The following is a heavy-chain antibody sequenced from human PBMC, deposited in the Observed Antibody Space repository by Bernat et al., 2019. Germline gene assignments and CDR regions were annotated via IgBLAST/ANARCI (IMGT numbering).Heavy chain of an antibody. D-gene: IGHD1-1*01. V-gene: IGHV4-39*01. CDR2: IYYSGST. Sequence: QLQLQESGPGLVKPSETLSLTCTVSGCSISSSSYYWGWIRQPPGKGLEWIGSIYYSGSTYYNPSLKSRVTISVDTSKNQFSLKLSSVTAADTAVYYCARRRYNWNDRLRMTFDPWGQGTLVTVSS. J-gene: IGHJ5*02. CDR1: GCSISSSSYY. CDR3: ARRRYNWNDRLRMTFDP.